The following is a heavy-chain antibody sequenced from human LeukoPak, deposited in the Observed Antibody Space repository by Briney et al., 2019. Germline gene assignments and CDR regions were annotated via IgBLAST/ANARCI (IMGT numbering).Heavy chain of an antibody. CDR3: ARGLSYGSGGYYYYMDV. D-gene: IGHD3-10*01. V-gene: IGHV4-34*01. CDR2: INHSGST. J-gene: IGHJ6*03. CDR1: GGSFSGYY. Sequence: PSETLSLTCAVYGGSFSGYYWSWIRQPPGKGLEWIGEINHSGSTNYNPSLKSRVTLSVDTSKNQFSLKLTSVTAADTAVYYCARGLSYGSGGYYYYMDVWGKGTTVTISS.